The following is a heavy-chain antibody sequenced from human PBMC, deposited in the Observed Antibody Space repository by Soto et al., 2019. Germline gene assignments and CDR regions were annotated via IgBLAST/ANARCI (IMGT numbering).Heavy chain of an antibody. Sequence: SETLSLTCSVSGGSVSNKTYYWSWIRQPPGKRLEWIGYVYYSGTTNYNPSLKSRVTISVDLSKNQFSLRLSSVATADTALYYCARTTAVPNTLRSRYFFDYWGQGTLVTVSS. CDR2: VYYSGTT. J-gene: IGHJ4*02. V-gene: IGHV4-61*01. CDR1: GGSVSNKTYY. CDR3: ARTTAVPNTLRSRYFFDY. D-gene: IGHD4-17*01.